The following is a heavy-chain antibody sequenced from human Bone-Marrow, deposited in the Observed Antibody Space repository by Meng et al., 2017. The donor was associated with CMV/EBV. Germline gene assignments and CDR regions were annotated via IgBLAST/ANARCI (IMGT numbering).Heavy chain of an antibody. CDR3: ARDDAYYDFWSGYYYYYGMDV. CDR2: IYYSGST. J-gene: IGHJ6*02. D-gene: IGHD3-3*01. V-gene: IGHV4-39*07. CDR1: GGSISSSSYY. Sequence: SEPLSLTCTVSGGSISSSSYYWGWIRQPPGKGLEWIGSIYYSGSTYYNPSLKSRVTISVDTSKNQFSLKLSSVTAADTAVYYCARDDAYYDFWSGYYYYYGMDVWGQGTTVTVSS.